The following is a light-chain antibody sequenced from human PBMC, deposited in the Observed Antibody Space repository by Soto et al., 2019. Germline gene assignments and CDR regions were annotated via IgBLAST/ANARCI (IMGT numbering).Light chain of an antibody. J-gene: IGLJ3*02. V-gene: IGLV2-14*03. CDR2: EVL. Sequence: QSALTQPASVSGSPGQSITISCTGTSSDVGGYNFVSWYQQHPGNAPKLIIHEVLNRPSGVSSRFSGSNSGNTASLTISGLQAEDDAVYYCCSHSASIHWVFGGGTKLTVL. CDR1: SSDVGGYNF. CDR3: CSHSASIHWV.